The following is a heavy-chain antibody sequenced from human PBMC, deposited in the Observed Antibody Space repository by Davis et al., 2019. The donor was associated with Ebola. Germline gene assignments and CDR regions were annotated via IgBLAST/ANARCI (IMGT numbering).Heavy chain of an antibody. V-gene: IGHV4-34*01. J-gene: IGHJ4*02. CDR2: INHSGST. D-gene: IGHD4-17*01. Sequence: PSETLSLTCAVYGGSFSGYYWSWIRQPPGKGLEWIGEINHSGSTNYNPSLKSRVTISVDTSKNQFSLKLSSVTAADTAVYYCARGRPPSNMTTVNQEKDDYWGQGTLVTVSS. CDR3: ARGRPPSNMTTVNQEKDDY. CDR1: GGSFSGYY.